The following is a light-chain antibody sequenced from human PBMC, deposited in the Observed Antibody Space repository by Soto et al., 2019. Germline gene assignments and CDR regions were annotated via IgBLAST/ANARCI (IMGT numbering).Light chain of an antibody. V-gene: IGKV1-39*01. CDR2: AAS. Sequence: DIQMTQPPSSLSASVGDRFTITCWASQSISYYLNWYQQTPGMAPKVLIYAASNLQSGVPSRFSGSGSGTDFTLTISSLQPEDFVTYYCQQSYSSPITFGQGTRLEIK. J-gene: IGKJ5*01. CDR1: QSISYY. CDR3: QQSYSSPIT.